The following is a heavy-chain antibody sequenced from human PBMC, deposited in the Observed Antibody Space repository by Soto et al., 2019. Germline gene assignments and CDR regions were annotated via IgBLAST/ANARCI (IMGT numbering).Heavy chain of an antibody. V-gene: IGHV3-48*01. Sequence: EVQLVESGGGLVQPGGSLRLSCAASEFTFSTCSRNWVRQAPGKGLEWVSYISPSSSTIYYADSVKGRFTISRDNAKNSLYLQMNSLRAEDTAVYYCARDLKVRGAGWFDPWGQGTLVTVSS. D-gene: IGHD3-10*01. J-gene: IGHJ5*02. CDR1: EFTFSTCS. CDR2: ISPSSSTI. CDR3: ARDLKVRGAGWFDP.